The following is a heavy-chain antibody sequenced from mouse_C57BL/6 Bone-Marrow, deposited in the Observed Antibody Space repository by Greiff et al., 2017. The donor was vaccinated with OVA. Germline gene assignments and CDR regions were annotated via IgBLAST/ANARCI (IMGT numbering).Heavy chain of an antibody. CDR3: ARWGGYYY. CDR1: GYAFTNYL. J-gene: IGHJ2*01. V-gene: IGHV1-54*01. D-gene: IGHD2-3*01. Sequence: QVQLQQSGAELVRPGTSVKVSCKASGYAFTNYLIEWVKQRPGQGLEWIGVINPGSGGTNYNEKFKGKATLTADKSSSTAYMQLSSLTSEDSAVYFCARWGGYYYWGQGTTLTVSS. CDR2: INPGSGGT.